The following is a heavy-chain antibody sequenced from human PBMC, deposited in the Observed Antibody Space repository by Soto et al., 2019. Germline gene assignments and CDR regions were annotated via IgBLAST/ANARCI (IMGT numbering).Heavy chain of an antibody. D-gene: IGHD6-25*01. CDR3: ARRGIDTMSGFDALDV. CDR2: IVVAGDT. J-gene: IGHJ3*01. Sequence: EVLLVESGGGLVQPGGSLRLSCTTSGFTFSTYDMHWVRQVTGKGLEWVSGIVVAGDTYYPDSVNGRFTISRENAKNSLYLQMDSLRVEETAVYYCARRGIDTMSGFDALDVWGLGTKVTVSS. CDR1: GFTFSTYD. V-gene: IGHV3-13*01.